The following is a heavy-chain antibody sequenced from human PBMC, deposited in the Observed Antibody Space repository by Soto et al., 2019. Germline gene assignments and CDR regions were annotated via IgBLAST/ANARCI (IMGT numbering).Heavy chain of an antibody. Sequence: QVQLQESGPGLVKPSQTLSLTCTVSGGSISSGDYYWSWIRQPPGKGLEWIGYIYYSGSTYYNPSLKSRVTISVDTSKNQFSLKLSSVTAADTAVSYCATDRIVVVVAATPSYYYGMDVWGQGTTVTVSS. V-gene: IGHV4-30-4*01. J-gene: IGHJ6*02. CDR2: IYYSGST. CDR1: GGSISSGDYY. CDR3: ATDRIVVVVAATPSYYYGMDV. D-gene: IGHD2-15*01.